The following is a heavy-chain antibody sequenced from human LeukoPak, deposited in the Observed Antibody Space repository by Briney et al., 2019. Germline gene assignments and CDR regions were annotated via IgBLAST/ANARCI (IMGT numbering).Heavy chain of an antibody. J-gene: IGHJ4*02. CDR2: IYYSGST. CDR3: ARSLWFGELSLDY. CDR1: GGSISSSSYY. Sequence: PSETLSLTCTVSGGSISSSSYYWGWIRQPPGKGLEWIGSIYYSGSTYYNPSLKSRVTISVDTSKNQFSLKLSSVTAADTAVYYCARSLWFGELSLDYWGQGTLVTVSS. V-gene: IGHV4-39*07. D-gene: IGHD3-10*01.